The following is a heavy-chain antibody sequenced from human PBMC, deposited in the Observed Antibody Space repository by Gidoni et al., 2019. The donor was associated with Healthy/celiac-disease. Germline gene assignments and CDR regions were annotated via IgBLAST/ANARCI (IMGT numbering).Heavy chain of an antibody. CDR1: GFTFSSYW. D-gene: IGHD1-26*01. V-gene: IGHV3-7*01. CDR3: ARASVVGATEIYFDY. CDR2: IKQDGSEK. J-gene: IGHJ4*02. Sequence: EVQLVESGGGLVQPGGSLRLSCAASGFTFSSYWMSWVRQAPGKGLEWVAKIKQDGSEKYYVDSVKGRFTISRDNAKNSLYLQMNSLRAEDTAVYYCARASVVGATEIYFDYWGQGTLVTVSS.